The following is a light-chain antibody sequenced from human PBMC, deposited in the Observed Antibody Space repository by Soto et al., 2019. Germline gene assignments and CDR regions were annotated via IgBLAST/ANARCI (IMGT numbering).Light chain of an antibody. CDR2: GAS. V-gene: IGKV3D-15*03. Sequence: EIVMTQSPATVSVSPGERATLYCRASQSVGNNLAWYQQKPGQAPSLFIFGASVRATGVPARFSGSGSGTEFTLSISNLQSEDSAVYYCQQYESWPPLFTFGQGTKVDVK. CDR1: QSVGNN. CDR3: QQYESWPPLFT. J-gene: IGKJ2*01.